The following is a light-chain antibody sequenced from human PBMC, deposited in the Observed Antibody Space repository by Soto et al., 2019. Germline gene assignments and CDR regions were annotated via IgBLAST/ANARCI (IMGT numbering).Light chain of an antibody. CDR1: TSNIGTFY. CDR3: AAWDDNLNAYV. Sequence: QPVLTQPPSASSTPGQTVTISCSGSTSNIGTFYVYWYQHLPGTAPKLLIYLGDQRASGVSDRFSGSKSGTSASLAINGLRSDDEADYYCAAWDDNLNAYVFGRGTKLTVL. CDR2: LGD. V-gene: IGLV1-47*02. J-gene: IGLJ1*01.